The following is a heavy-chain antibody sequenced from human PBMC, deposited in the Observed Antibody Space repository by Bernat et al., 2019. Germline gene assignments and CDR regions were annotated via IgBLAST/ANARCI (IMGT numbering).Heavy chain of an antibody. V-gene: IGHV4-30-4*01. J-gene: IGHJ4*02. CDR1: GGPISSGVYY. CDR2: IYDSGTT. Sequence: QVQLQESGPGLVKPSQTLSLTCTVSGGPISSGVYYWGWTRQPPGKGLEWIGYIYDSGTTYNNPSLKSRVTISEEASKNQFSVKLSSVTDTDTAVYYCARDGSGSYYNWGQGTLVTVSS. D-gene: IGHD3-10*01. CDR3: ARDGSGSYYN.